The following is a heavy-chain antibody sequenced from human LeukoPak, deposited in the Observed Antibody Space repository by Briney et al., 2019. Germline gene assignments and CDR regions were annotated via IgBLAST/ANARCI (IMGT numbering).Heavy chain of an antibody. D-gene: IGHD2-2*01. CDR2: ISSSSSYI. Sequence: GGSLRLSCAASGFTFSSYSMNWVRQAPGKGRVWVSSISSSSSYIYYADSVKGRFTISRDNAKNSLYLQMNSLRAEDTAVYYCARDVCSSTSCYAFDYWGQGTLVTVSS. V-gene: IGHV3-21*01. CDR1: GFTFSSYS. J-gene: IGHJ4*02. CDR3: ARDVCSSTSCYAFDY.